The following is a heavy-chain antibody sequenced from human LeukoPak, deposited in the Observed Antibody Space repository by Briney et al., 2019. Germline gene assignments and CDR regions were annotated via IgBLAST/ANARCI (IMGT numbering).Heavy chain of an antibody. D-gene: IGHD3-10*01. J-gene: IGHJ6*02. CDR1: GFTFSSYD. Sequence: GGSLRLSCAASGFTFSSYDMHWVRQATGKGLEWVSGIGSVGDTYYAGSVKGRFTISRENAKNSLYLQMNSLRAGDTAVYYCARVFVRMVRGVIIDYGMDVWGQGTTVTVS. CDR2: IGSVGDT. CDR3: ARVFVRMVRGVIIDYGMDV. V-gene: IGHV3-13*01.